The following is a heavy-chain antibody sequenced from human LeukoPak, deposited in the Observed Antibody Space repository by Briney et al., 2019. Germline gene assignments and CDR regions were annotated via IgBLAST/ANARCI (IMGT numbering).Heavy chain of an antibody. V-gene: IGHV4-39*07. CDR3: ARARLRGLVGY. J-gene: IGHJ4*02. D-gene: IGHD2-15*01. CDR2: IYDSGST. CDR1: GGSIRSSYYY. Sequence: PSETLSLTCTVSGGSIRSSYYYWGWIRQPPGKGLEWIGSIYDSGSTYYNPSLKSRVTISVDTSKNQFSLKLSSVTAADTAVYYCARARLRGLVGYWGQGTLVTVSS.